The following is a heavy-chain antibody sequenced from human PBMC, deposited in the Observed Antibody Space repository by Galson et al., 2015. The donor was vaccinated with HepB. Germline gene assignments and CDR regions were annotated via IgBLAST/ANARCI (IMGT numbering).Heavy chain of an antibody. Sequence: SLRLSCAASGFTFSICAMSWVRQAPGKGLEWVSSISGGGGSAYYTDTVKGRFTISRDNSKNTLYLQMNSLRAEDTAVYYCARLQSGSSFDYWGQGILVTVSS. CDR2: ISGGGGSA. J-gene: IGHJ4*02. V-gene: IGHV3-23*01. D-gene: IGHD3-10*01. CDR3: ARLQSGSSFDY. CDR1: GFTFSICA.